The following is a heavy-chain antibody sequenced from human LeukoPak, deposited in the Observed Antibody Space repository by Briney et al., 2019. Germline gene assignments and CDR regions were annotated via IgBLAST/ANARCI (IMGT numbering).Heavy chain of an antibody. CDR2: ISSSGSTI. J-gene: IGHJ6*03. CDR1: GFTFSDYY. D-gene: IGHD4-23*01. V-gene: IGHV3-11*01. Sequence: GGSLRLSCAASGFTFSDYYMSWIRQAPGKGLEWVSYISSSGSTIYYADSVKGRFTISRDNAKNSLYLQMNSLRAEDTAVYYCAREATVVFYYYYMDVWGKGTTVTVSS. CDR3: AREATVVFYYYYMDV.